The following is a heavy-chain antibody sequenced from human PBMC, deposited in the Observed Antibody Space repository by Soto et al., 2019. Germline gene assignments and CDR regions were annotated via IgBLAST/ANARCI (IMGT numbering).Heavy chain of an antibody. V-gene: IGHV3-30*18. Sequence: PGGSLRLSCAASGLTFSSYGMHWVRQAPGKGLEWVAVISYDGSNKYYADSVKGRFTISRDNSKNTLYPQMNSLRAEDTAVYYCAKTPRATVTRPGDYGMDVWGQGTTVTSP. J-gene: IGHJ6*02. CDR1: GLTFSSYG. D-gene: IGHD4-17*01. CDR2: ISYDGSNK. CDR3: AKTPRATVTRPGDYGMDV.